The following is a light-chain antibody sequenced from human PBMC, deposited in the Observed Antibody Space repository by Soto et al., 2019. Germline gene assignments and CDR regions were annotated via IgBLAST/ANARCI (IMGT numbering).Light chain of an antibody. J-gene: IGLJ3*02. CDR2: EVS. V-gene: IGLV2-14*01. CDR1: SSDVGGYNY. CDR3: NSFTTSSTWV. Sequence: QSVLTQPASVSGSPGQSITISCTGTSSDVGGYNYVSWYQQYPGKAPKLMIYEVSYRPSGISNRFSGSKSGNTASLTISGLQADDEADYYCNSFTTSSTWVFGGGTKLTVL.